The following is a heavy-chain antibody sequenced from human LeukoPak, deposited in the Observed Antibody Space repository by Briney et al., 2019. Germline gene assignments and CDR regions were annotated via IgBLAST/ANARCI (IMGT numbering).Heavy chain of an antibody. CDR1: GFSFSSYG. V-gene: IGHV3-30*18. D-gene: IGHD4-17*01. CDR2: ISYDGGTK. Sequence: PGGSLRLSCAASGFSFSSYGMHWVRQAPGKGLDWVAVISYDGGTKIYADAVKGRFTISRDDSKNTLYLQMDSLRTADTAVYYCAKEMTAMTSRTFDIWGQGTMVTVPS. J-gene: IGHJ3*02. CDR3: AKEMTAMTSRTFDI.